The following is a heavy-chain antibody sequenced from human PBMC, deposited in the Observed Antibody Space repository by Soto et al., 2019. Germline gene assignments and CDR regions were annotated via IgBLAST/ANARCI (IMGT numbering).Heavy chain of an antibody. V-gene: IGHV1-18*01. CDR2: ISAYNGNT. D-gene: IGHD2-2*01. Sequence: QVQLVQSGAEVKKPGASVKVSCKASGYTFASYAISWMRQAPGQGLEWMGWISAYNGNTNYAQKLQGRVTMTTDTSTSTAYMELRTRSSDDTAVYYCAGDPPAPDYWGQGTLVTVSS. J-gene: IGHJ4*02. CDR3: AGDPPAPDY. CDR1: GYTFASYA.